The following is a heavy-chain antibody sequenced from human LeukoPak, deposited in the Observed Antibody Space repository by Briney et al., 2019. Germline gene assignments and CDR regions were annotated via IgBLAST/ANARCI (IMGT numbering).Heavy chain of an antibody. D-gene: IGHD5-24*01. Sequence: ASVKVSCKASGGTFSSYAISWVRQAPGQGLEWMGGIIPIFGTANYAQKFQGSVTITADESTSTAYMELSSLRSEDTAVYYCVWDGYNPLGFDFDYWGQGTLVTVSS. J-gene: IGHJ4*02. V-gene: IGHV1-69*13. CDR2: IIPIFGTA. CDR1: GGTFSSYA. CDR3: VWDGYNPLGFDFDY.